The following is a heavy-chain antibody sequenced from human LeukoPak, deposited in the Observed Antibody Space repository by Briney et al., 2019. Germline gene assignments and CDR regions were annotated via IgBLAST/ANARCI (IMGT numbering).Heavy chain of an antibody. CDR3: ARERGGSGWSTFDS. V-gene: IGHV3-48*03. CDR1: GFTFSAFA. D-gene: IGHD6-19*01. Sequence: TGGSLRLSCEASGFTFSAFAVDWVRQAPGKGLEWVSSISGSGTTIYFAESLKGRFTVSRDNAKNSLYLQLIDLRADDTAVYYCARERGGSGWSTFDSWGQGTPVTVSS. J-gene: IGHJ4*02. CDR2: ISGSGTTI.